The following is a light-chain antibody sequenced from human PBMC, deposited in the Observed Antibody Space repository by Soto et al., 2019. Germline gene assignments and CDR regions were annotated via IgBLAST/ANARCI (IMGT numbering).Light chain of an antibody. Sequence: EIVMTQSPATLSVSPGERVTLSCRASLSVSSSLAWYQQKPGQAPRLLIYGASTKATGIPARFSGSGSGTEFTLTISSLQSEDFAVYYCQQYNNWPPFTFGPGTKVDIK. V-gene: IGKV3-15*01. J-gene: IGKJ3*01. CDR3: QQYNNWPPFT. CDR2: GAS. CDR1: LSVSSS.